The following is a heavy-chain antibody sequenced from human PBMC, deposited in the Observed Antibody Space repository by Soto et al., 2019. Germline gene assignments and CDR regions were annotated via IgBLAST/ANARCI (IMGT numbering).Heavy chain of an antibody. Sequence: GASVKVSCKASGDTFTSHYMHWVRQAPGQGLEWMGIINPSGGSTSYAQKFQGRVTMTRDTSTSTVYMELSSLRSEDTAVYYCARALIYDWSGYYSGSGWSSGGLDVWGQGTLVTVSS. CDR2: INPSGGST. V-gene: IGHV1-46*01. J-gene: IGHJ4*02. D-gene: IGHD3-3*01. CDR1: GDTFTSHY. CDR3: ARALIYDWSGYYSGSGWSSGGLDV.